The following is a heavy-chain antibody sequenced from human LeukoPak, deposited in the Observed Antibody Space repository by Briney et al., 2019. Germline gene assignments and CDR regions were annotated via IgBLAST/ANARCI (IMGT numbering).Heavy chain of an antibody. CDR2: ISDTGVNT. Sequence: GGSLRLSCAASGFTFSTYAMSWVRQAPGKGLEWVSAISDTGVNTYYADSVKGRFTISRDNSKNILYLQMNSLRAGDTALYYCANHNIATFDYWGQGTLVTVSS. J-gene: IGHJ4*02. CDR3: ANHNIATFDY. V-gene: IGHV3-23*01. D-gene: IGHD2/OR15-2a*01. CDR1: GFTFSTYA.